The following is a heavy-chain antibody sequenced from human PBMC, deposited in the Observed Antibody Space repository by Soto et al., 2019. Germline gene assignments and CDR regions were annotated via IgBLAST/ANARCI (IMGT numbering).Heavy chain of an antibody. CDR1: GFTFSSYT. Sequence: GSLTLSCAASGFTFSSYTMNWVRQAPGKGLEWVSSISSSSSYIYYADSVKGRFTISRDNAKNSLYLQMNSLRAEDTAVYYCATYYYDFWSGYGHYYYMDVWGKGTTVTVS. D-gene: IGHD3-3*01. CDR2: ISSSSSYI. V-gene: IGHV3-21*01. J-gene: IGHJ6*03. CDR3: ATYYYDFWSGYGHYYYMDV.